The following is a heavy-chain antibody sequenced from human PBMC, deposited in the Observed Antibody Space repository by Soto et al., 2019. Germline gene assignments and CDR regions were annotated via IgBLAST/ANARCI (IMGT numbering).Heavy chain of an antibody. J-gene: IGHJ4*02. CDR1: GFTFSSYW. CDR2: TKEDGSEK. D-gene: IGHD2-15*01. Sequence: PGGSLRLSCAASGFTFSSYWMTWVRQAPGKGLEWVANTKEDGSEKHYVDSVKGRFTISRDNAKNSLYLQMNSLRAEDTAVYFCSRDVVVGAKALNYWGQGTLVTVSS. CDR3: SRDVVVGAKALNY. V-gene: IGHV3-7*01.